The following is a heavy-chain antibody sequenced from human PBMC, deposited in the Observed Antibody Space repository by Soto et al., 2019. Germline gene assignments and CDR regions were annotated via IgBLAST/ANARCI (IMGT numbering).Heavy chain of an antibody. D-gene: IGHD6-25*01. CDR1: GYSFTGNS. Sequence: QVXXVXXXAXVXXPGXXXXXSCXXXGYSFTGNSMHWVRQAPGQGLEWMGWINPNNGGINYAQKFQGRVTMTRDTSISTAYMDLSRLRSDDTAVYYCVMQRGGVVYWGQGTLVTVSS. CDR2: INPNNGGI. CDR3: VMQRGGVVY. J-gene: IGHJ4*02. V-gene: IGHV1-2*02.